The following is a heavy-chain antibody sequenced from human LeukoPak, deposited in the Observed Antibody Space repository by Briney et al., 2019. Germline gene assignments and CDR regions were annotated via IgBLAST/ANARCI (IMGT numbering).Heavy chain of an antibody. J-gene: IGHJ4*02. CDR3: ANFENPSRD. D-gene: IGHD1-14*01. CDR2: INEDGSGI. CDR1: GFTFNDAW. V-gene: IGHV3-7*01. Sequence: GESLRLSCAASGFTFNDAWMSWVRQAPGKGLESVATINEDGSGIYYVDSVKGRFTISRDNAKNSLSLVMNSLRAEDTAVYYCANFENPSRDWGQGTLVTVSS.